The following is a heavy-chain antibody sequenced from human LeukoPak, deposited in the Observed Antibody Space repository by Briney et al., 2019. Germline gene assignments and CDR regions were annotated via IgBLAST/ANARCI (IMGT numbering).Heavy chain of an antibody. V-gene: IGHV4-59*01. CDR3: ARARYSGSYDY. Sequence: PSETLSLTCTVSGGSISSYYWSWIRQPPGKGLEWIGYIYYSGSTNYNPSLKSRVTISVDTSKNQFSLKLSSMTAADTAVYYCARARYSGSYDYWGQGTLVTVSS. CDR2: IYYSGST. J-gene: IGHJ4*02. D-gene: IGHD1-26*01. CDR1: GGSISSYY.